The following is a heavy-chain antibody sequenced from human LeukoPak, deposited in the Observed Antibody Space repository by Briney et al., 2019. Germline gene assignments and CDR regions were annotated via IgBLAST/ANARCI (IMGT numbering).Heavy chain of an antibody. J-gene: IGHJ6*03. CDR3: ARDTSHPTYYDFWSGYYTSLSSYYYYYYMDV. CDR1: GYTFTGYY. D-gene: IGHD3-3*01. V-gene: IGHV1-2*02. Sequence: ASVKVSCKASGYTFTGYYMHWVRQAPGQGLEWMGWINPNSGGTNYAQKFQGRVAMTRDTSISTAYMELSRLRSDDTAVYYCARDTSHPTYYDFWSGYYTSLSSYYYYYYMDVWGKGTTVTVSS. CDR2: INPNSGGT.